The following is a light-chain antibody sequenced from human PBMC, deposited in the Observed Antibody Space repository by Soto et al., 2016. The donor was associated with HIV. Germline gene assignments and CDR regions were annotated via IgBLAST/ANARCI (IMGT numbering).Light chain of an antibody. V-gene: IGLV3-21*02. Sequence: SYELTQPPSVSVAPGETARIACGENNIGGKKVHWYQQRPGQAPALVVYDDTDRPSGIPERFSGSNSGNTATLTISKVEVGDEADYYCQVWDSSSDHYVFGSGTKVTVL. CDR2: DDT. CDR3: QVWDSSSDHYV. J-gene: IGLJ1*01. CDR1: NIGGKK.